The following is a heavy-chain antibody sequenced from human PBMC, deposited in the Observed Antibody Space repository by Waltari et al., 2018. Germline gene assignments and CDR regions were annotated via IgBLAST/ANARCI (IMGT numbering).Heavy chain of an antibody. CDR2: SNHSGST. J-gene: IGHJ4*02. CDR3: SRGERCSMVRGALPTPPLDY. V-gene: IGHV4-34*01. Sequence: QVQLQQWGAGLLKPSETLSLTCAVYGGSFSGYYWSWIRQPPGKGLEWIGESNHSGSTKYNPSLKSRVTTSVVTSKNQFSLQLSSGTAADTAVYYWSRGERCSMVRGALPTPPLDYWGQGTLVTVSS. CDR1: GGSFSGYY. D-gene: IGHD3-10*01.